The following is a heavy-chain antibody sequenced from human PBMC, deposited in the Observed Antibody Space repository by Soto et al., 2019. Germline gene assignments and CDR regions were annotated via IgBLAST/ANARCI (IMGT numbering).Heavy chain of an antibody. CDR2: ISAYNGNT. CDR1: GYTFTSYG. CDR3: ARGTWELLRGDYYFDY. V-gene: IGHV1-18*01. Sequence: ASVKVSCKASGYTFTSYGISWVRQAPGQGLEWMGWISAYNGNTNYAQKLQGRVTMTTDTSTSTAYMELRSLRSDDTAVYYCARGTWELLRGDYYFDYWGQGTLVTVSS. D-gene: IGHD1-26*01. J-gene: IGHJ4*02.